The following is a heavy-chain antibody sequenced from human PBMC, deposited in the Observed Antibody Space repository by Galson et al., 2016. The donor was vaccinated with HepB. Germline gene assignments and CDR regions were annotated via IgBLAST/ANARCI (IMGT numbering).Heavy chain of an antibody. J-gene: IGHJ6*02. CDR3: ARGGQVTMVQGVVISFGMDV. CDR1: GGSIISTHW. Sequence: TLSLTCAVSGGSIISTHWWSWVRQPPGKGLEWIGEIYYSGTTYYNPSLKSRVTISVNKSKNQFSLKLNSVTAADTAVYYCARGGQVTMVQGVVISFGMDVWGQGTTVTVS. CDR2: IYYSGTT. D-gene: IGHD3-10*01. V-gene: IGHV4-4*02.